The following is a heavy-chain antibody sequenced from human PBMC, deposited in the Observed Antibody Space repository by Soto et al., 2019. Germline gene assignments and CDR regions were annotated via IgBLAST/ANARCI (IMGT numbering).Heavy chain of an antibody. CDR1: CQSIRSGSY. Sequence: PSETVSLTCGVSCQSIRSGSYWGWIRQPPGKGLQWIGSVYHSGSTHYNPSLRSRVTISVDTSKNYFSLRLTSVTAADTAIYYCARNRTGALFDYWGQGAPVTVSS. J-gene: IGHJ4*02. CDR2: VYHSGST. CDR3: ARNRTGALFDY. D-gene: IGHD1-26*01. V-gene: IGHV4-38-2*01.